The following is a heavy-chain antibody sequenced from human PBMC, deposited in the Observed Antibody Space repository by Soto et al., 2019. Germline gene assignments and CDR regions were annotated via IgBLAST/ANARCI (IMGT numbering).Heavy chain of an antibody. CDR1: GGSGGSFSSYY. CDR3: ARDKITGLFDY. D-gene: IGHD2-8*02. V-gene: IGHV4-34*01. Sequence: PSETKSLTCAVNGGSGGSFSSYYWRRIRQPPGKGLEWIGEINHSGSTNYNPSLKSRVTISVDTPKNQFSLKLTSVTAADTAVYYCARDKITGLFDYWGQGTLVTVSS. J-gene: IGHJ4*02. CDR2: INHSGST.